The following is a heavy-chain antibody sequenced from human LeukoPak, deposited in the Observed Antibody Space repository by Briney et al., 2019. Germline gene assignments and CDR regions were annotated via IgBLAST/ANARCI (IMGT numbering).Heavy chain of an antibody. Sequence: SETLSLTCAVYGGSFSGYYWSWIRQPPGKGLEWIGEINHSGSTNYNPSLKSRVTISVDTSKNQFSLKLSSVTAADTAVYYCARGLGSSTSSHYFDYWGQGTLVTVSS. V-gene: IGHV4-34*01. J-gene: IGHJ4*02. D-gene: IGHD2-2*01. CDR2: INHSGST. CDR3: ARGLGSSTSSHYFDY. CDR1: GGSFSGYY.